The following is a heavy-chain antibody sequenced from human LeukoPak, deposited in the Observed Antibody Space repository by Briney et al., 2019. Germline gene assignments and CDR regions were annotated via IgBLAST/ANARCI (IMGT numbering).Heavy chain of an antibody. CDR2: IKQDGSEK. CDR1: GFTFSSYS. J-gene: IGHJ3*02. V-gene: IGHV3-7*01. D-gene: IGHD3-10*02. Sequence: GGSLRLSCAASGFTFSSYSMNWVRQAPGKGLEWVANIKQDGSEKYYVDSVKGRFTISRDNAKNSLYLQMNSLRAEDTAVYYCARENPSRSYYYVSNAFDIWGQGTMVTVSS. CDR3: ARENPSRSYYYVSNAFDI.